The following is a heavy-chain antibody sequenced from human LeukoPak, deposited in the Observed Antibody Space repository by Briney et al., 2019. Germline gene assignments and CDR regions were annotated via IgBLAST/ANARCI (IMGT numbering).Heavy chain of an antibody. J-gene: IGHJ6*03. CDR3: ARSGRGVDSFYFYMDV. CDR2: TKPDGSAE. V-gene: IGHV3-7*01. CDR1: GFTFRNYW. D-gene: IGHD3-10*01. Sequence: GGSLRLSCAASGFTFRNYWMGWVRQAPGKGLEWVANTKPDGSAEYYADSVRGRFTTSRDNANNFLYLQMNSLRAEDTAVYYCARSGRGVDSFYFYMDVWGKGTTVTVSS.